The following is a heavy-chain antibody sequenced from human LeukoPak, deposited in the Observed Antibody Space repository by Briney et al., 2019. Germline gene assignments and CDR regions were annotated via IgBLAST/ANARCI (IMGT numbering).Heavy chain of an antibody. CDR1: GGSVSNGNYY. D-gene: IGHD3-22*01. CDR3: ATRSSTGYYLTWDY. CDR2: LYYSGST. V-gene: IGHV4-61*01. J-gene: IGHJ4*02. Sequence: SETLSLTCTVSGGSVSNGNYYWSWIRQPPGKGLEWIGYLYYSGSTNYNPSLKSRVTISVDTSKNQFSLKLSSVTAADTAVYYCATRSSTGYYLTWDYWGQGTLVKVSS.